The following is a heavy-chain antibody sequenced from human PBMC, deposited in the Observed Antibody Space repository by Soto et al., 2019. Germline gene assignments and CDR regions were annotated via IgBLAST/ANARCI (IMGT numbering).Heavy chain of an antibody. CDR2: ISGNGVST. J-gene: IGHJ4*02. Sequence: EVLLLESGGGLVQPGGSLRLSCAASGFSFSNKAMSWVRQAPGKGLEWVSIISGNGVSTYYTDSLKGRFTISRDNSKNMVYLEMNSLRVEDTAVYYCAKENGFQFINLGASGFDYWGQGSLVSDSS. V-gene: IGHV3-23*01. CDR3: AKENGFQFINLGASGFDY. CDR1: GFSFSNKA. D-gene: IGHD2-21*01.